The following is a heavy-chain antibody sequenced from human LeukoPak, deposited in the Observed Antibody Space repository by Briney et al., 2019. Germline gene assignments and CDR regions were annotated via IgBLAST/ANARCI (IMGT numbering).Heavy chain of an antibody. D-gene: IGHD1-26*01. CDR3: ARGIPVGGSYYYYYYGMDV. Sequence: PGGSLRLSCAASGFTFSSYDMHWVRQATGKGLEWVSAIGTAGDTYYPGSVKGRFTISRENAKNSLYLQMNSLRAGDTAVYYCARGIPVGGSYYYYYYGMDVWAKGPRSPSP. J-gene: IGHJ6*02. CDR2: IGTAGDT. CDR1: GFTFSSYD. V-gene: IGHV3-13*01.